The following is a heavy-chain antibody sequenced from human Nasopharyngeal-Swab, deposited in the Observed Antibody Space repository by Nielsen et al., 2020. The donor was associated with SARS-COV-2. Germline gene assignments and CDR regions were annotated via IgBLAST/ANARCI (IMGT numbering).Heavy chain of an antibody. CDR3: AVRVLGYCSSTSCATRGYFDY. D-gene: IGHD2-2*01. J-gene: IGHJ4*02. CDR1: GGTFSSYA. CDR2: IIPIFGTA. V-gene: IGHV1-69*06. Sequence: SVKVSCKASGGTFSSYAISWVRQAPGQGLEWMGGIIPIFGTANYAQKFQGRVTITADKSTSTAYMELSSLRSEDTAVYYCAVRVLGYCSSTSCATRGYFDYWGQGTLVTVSS.